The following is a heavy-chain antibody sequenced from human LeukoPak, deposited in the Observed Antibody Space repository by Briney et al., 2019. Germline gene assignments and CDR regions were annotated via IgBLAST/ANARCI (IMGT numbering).Heavy chain of an antibody. J-gene: IGHJ4*02. CDR3: AKDRPVYYSGSGYSDY. CDR1: GFSFSLYG. CDR2: LRYDGSNK. Sequence: GGSLRLSCAASGFSFSLYGMLWVRQAPGKGLEWLAFLRYDGSNKYYADSVRGRVTISRDNSKNTLYLQMNSLRAEDTAVYYCAKDRPVYYSGSGYSDYWGQGTLVTVSS. D-gene: IGHD3-10*01. V-gene: IGHV3-30*02.